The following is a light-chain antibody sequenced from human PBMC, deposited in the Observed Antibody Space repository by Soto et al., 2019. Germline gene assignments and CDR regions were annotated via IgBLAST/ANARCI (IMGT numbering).Light chain of an antibody. V-gene: IGKV1-5*01. Sequence: DVQVTQYPYSLSASVGDRVTITCRASHSIISYLNWYQQKPGRAPKLLISDASTLQSGVPSRFSGSGSGTEFTLTISSLQPDDFATYYCPHSNSYSEAFGQGTMV. J-gene: IGKJ1*01. CDR1: HSIISY. CDR2: DAS. CDR3: PHSNSYSEA.